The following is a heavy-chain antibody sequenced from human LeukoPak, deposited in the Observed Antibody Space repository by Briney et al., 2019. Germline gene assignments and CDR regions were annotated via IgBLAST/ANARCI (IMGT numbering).Heavy chain of an antibody. CDR3: ARGLRCTNGVCYSWFDP. CDR2: IYYSGST. D-gene: IGHD2-8*01. Sequence: SEALSLTCTVSGGSISSGGYYWSWIRQHPGKGLEWIGYIYYSGSTYYNPSLKSRVTISVDTSKNQFSLKLSSVTAADTAVYYCARGLRCTNGVCYSWFDPWGQGTLVTVSS. J-gene: IGHJ5*02. CDR1: GGSISSGGYY. V-gene: IGHV4-31*03.